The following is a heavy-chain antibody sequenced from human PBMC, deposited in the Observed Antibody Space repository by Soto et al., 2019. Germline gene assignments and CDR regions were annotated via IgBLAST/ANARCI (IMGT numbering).Heavy chain of an antibody. CDR1: GFTFSSYG. CDR3: ARDGRSLDLVVVTAKGAEYFQH. J-gene: IGHJ1*01. D-gene: IGHD2-21*02. CDR2: ISSSSSTI. Sequence: EVQLVESGGGLVQPGGSLRLSCAASGFTFSSYGMNWVRQAPGKGLEWVSYISSSSSTIYYADSVKGRFTISRDNAKNSLYLQMNSLRDEDTAVYYCARDGRSLDLVVVTAKGAEYFQHWGQGTLVTVSS. V-gene: IGHV3-48*02.